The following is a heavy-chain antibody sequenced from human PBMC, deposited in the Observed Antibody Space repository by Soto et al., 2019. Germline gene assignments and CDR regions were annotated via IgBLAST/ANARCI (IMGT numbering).Heavy chain of an antibody. CDR2: IYYSGST. J-gene: IGHJ4*02. V-gene: IGHV4-31*03. CDR3: ARRSNWNPGEFDY. D-gene: IGHD1-20*01. CDR1: GGSISSGGYY. Sequence: SETLSLTCTVSGGSISSGGYYWSWIRQHPGKGLEWIGYIYYSGSTYYNPSLKSRVTISVDTSKNQFSLKLSSVTAADTAVYYCARRSNWNPGEFDYWGQGTLVTVSS.